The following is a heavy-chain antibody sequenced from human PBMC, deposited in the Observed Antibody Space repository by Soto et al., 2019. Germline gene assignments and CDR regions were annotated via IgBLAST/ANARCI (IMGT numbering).Heavy chain of an antibody. D-gene: IGHD1-1*01. Sequence: QVQLQESGPGLVKPSQTLSLTCTVSGGSISSGGYYWSWIRQHPGKGLEWIGYIYYSGSTYYNPSLKSRVTISVDTSKNQFSLKLSSVTAADTAVYYCARSYSAAVDNVNWFDPWGQGTLVTVSS. CDR1: GGSISSGGYY. CDR3: ARSYSAAVDNVNWFDP. J-gene: IGHJ5*02. CDR2: IYYSGST. V-gene: IGHV4-31*03.